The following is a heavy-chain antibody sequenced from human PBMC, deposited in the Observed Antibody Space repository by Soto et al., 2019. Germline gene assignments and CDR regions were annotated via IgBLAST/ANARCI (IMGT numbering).Heavy chain of an antibody. J-gene: IGHJ5*02. CDR2: IYHSGST. CDR1: GGSISSGGYS. CDR3: ARRYYYDSSGYWYWFDP. V-gene: IGHV4-30-2*01. D-gene: IGHD3-22*01. Sequence: SETLSLTCAVSGGSISSGGYSWSWIRQPPGKGLEWIGYIYHSGSTYYNPSLKSRVTISVDRSKNQFSLKLSSVTAADTAVYYCARRYYYDSSGYWYWFDPWGQGTLVTVSS.